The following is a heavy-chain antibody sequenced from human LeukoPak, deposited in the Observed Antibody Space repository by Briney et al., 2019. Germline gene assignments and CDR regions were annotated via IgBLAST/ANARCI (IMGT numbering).Heavy chain of an antibody. D-gene: IGHD3-10*01. J-gene: IGHJ5*02. CDR2: IWHDASDI. V-gene: IGHV3-30*02. CDR1: GFVFSTSV. CDR3: VKDHLVRGVMAS. Sequence: GGSLRLSCAASGFVFSTSVMHWVRQAPGKGLERVALIWHDASDIYYADSVKGRFTISRDNSKNTLYLQTHSLRTEDTGVYYCVKDHLVRGVMASWGQGTLVTVSS.